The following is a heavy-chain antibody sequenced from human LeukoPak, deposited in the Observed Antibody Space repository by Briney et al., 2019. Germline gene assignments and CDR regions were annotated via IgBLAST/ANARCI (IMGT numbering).Heavy chain of an antibody. CDR1: GFTFSSYG. CDR3: ARGYYYMDV. J-gene: IGHJ6*03. CDR2: IWYDGSNK. Sequence: GGSLRLSCAASGFTFSSYGMHWVRQAPGKGLEWVAVIWYDGSNKYYADSVKGRFTISRDNSKNTLYLQMDSLRAEDTAVYYCARGYYYMDVWGKGTTVTVSS. V-gene: IGHV3-33*01.